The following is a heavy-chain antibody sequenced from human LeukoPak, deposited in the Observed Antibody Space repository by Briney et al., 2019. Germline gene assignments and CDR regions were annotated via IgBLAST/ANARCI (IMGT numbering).Heavy chain of an antibody. CDR2: ISGTSGNT. CDR1: GFTFSIYA. D-gene: IGHD3-22*01. J-gene: IGHJ4*02. Sequence: TGGSLRHSCAASGFTFSIYAMSWVRQAPGKGLEWVSSISGTSGNTYYADSVKGRFAISRDNSKNTLYLQMNSLRAEDTAVYYCARGVDYYENSGTIDYWGQGTLVTVSS. V-gene: IGHV3-23*01. CDR3: ARGVDYYENSGTIDY.